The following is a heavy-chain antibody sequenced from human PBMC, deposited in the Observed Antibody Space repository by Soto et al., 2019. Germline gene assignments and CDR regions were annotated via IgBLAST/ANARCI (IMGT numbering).Heavy chain of an antibody. J-gene: IGHJ4*02. V-gene: IGHV4-59*01. CDR3: ARGRRGLQGGPFDY. CDR1: GGSISSYY. D-gene: IGHD5-12*01. CDR2: IYYSGST. Sequence: SETLSLTCTVSGGSISSYYWSWIRQPPGKGLEWIGYIYYSGSTNYNPSLKSRVTISVDTSKNQFSLKLSSVTAADTAVYYCARGRRGLQGGPFDYWGQGTLVTVSS.